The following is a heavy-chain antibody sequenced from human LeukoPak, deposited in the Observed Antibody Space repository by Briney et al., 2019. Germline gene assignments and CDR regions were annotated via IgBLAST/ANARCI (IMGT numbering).Heavy chain of an antibody. CDR3: ARVGYSNSYDY. Sequence: ASVKVSCKASGYTFTSYDINWVRQATGQGLEWMGWMNPNSGNTGYAQKFQGRVTITRNTSISTAYMDQSSLRSEDTAVYYCARVGYSNSYDYWGQGTQVTVSS. V-gene: IGHV1-8*03. J-gene: IGHJ4*02. CDR1: GYTFTSYD. CDR2: MNPNSGNT. D-gene: IGHD1-26*01.